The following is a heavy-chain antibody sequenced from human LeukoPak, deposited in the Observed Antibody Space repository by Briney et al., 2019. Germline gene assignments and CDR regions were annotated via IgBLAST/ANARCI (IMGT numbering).Heavy chain of an antibody. CDR3: ATDFYDST. D-gene: IGHD3-22*01. CDR2: IRSNSDGGTI. Sequence: GGSLRLSCATSGFTFSNAWMNWVRQAPGKGLEWVGRIRSNSDGGTIDYAAPVKGRFTLSRDDSKTTLCLQMNSLQTEDTAVYYCATDFYDSTWGQGTLVTVSS. CDR1: GFTFSNAW. V-gene: IGHV3-15*07. J-gene: IGHJ5*02.